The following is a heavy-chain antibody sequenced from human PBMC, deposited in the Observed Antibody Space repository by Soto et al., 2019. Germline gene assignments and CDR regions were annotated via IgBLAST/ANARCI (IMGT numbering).Heavy chain of an antibody. J-gene: IGHJ6*02. V-gene: IGHV4-39*01. CDR2: IYYSGST. D-gene: IGHD3-22*01. CDR1: GGSISSSSYY. CDR3: ARLITMKGLGMDV. Sequence: SETLSLTCTVSGGSISSSSYYWGWIRQPPGKGLEWIGSIYYSGSTYYNPSLKSRVTISVDTSKNQFSLKLSSVTAADTAVYYCARLITMKGLGMDVWGQGTTVTVSS.